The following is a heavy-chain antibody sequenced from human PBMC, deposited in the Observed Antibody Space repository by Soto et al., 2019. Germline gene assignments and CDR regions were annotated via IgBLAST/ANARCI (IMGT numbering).Heavy chain of an antibody. CDR1: GYSFTSYW. CDR3: ARHYICRGGDCYYYGMDV. CDR2: IYPGDSDT. D-gene: IGHD3-16*01. J-gene: IGHJ6*02. V-gene: IGHV5-51*01. Sequence: GESLKISCKGSGYSFTSYWIGWVRQMPGKGLEWMGIIYPGDSDTRYSPSFQGQVTISADKSINTAYLQWSSLRASDTAIYYCARHYICRGGDCYYYGMDVWGQGTTVTVSS.